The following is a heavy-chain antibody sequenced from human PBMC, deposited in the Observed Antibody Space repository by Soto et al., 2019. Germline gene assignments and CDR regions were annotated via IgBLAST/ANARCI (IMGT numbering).Heavy chain of an antibody. V-gene: IGHV3-48*01. CDR2: ISSSSTI. D-gene: IGHD2-15*01. J-gene: IGHJ4*02. Sequence: EVQLVESGGGLVQPGGSLRLSCAASGFTFSSYSMNWVRQAPGKGLEWVSYISSSSTIYYADSVKGRFTISRDNAKNSVYLQMNSLRAEDTAVYYCARDRGYCSGGSCYPDYWGQGTLVTVSS. CDR1: GFTFSSYS. CDR3: ARDRGYCSGGSCYPDY.